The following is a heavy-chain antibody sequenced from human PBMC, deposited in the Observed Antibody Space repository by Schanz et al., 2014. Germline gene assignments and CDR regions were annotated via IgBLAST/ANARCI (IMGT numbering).Heavy chain of an antibody. CDR3: AKAEYDILTDSYSRLDP. CDR2: ISAYNHNK. Sequence: QVQLVQSGAEVKKPGASVKVSCKASGYTFTSYGISWVRQAPGQGLEWMGWISAYNHNKEYDQKFQGRVTMTTDTSTSAAYMALTYLRSDDTGVDYCAKAEYDILTDSYSRLDPWGQGTLVTVSS. V-gene: IGHV1-18*01. D-gene: IGHD3-9*01. CDR1: GYTFTSYG. J-gene: IGHJ5*02.